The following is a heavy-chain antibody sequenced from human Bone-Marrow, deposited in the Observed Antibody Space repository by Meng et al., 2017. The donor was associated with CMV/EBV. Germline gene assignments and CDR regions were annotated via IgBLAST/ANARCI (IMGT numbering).Heavy chain of an antibody. Sequence: GESLKISCAASGFTFSSYSMNWVRQAPGTGLEWISAIYTGGNTYYADSVKGRFTISRDNSKNTIYLQMNSLRAEDTAVYYCARDAGGEFDYWGQGTLVAVSS. V-gene: IGHV3-53*01. CDR3: ARDAGGEFDY. D-gene: IGHD3-16*01. CDR2: IYTGGNT. J-gene: IGHJ4*02. CDR1: GFTFSSYS.